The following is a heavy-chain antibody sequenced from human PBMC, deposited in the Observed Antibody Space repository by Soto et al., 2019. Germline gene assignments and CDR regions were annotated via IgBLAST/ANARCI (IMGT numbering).Heavy chain of an antibody. V-gene: IGHV3-66*01. CDR3: ARVFAPTIKLAYYYYYYMDV. CDR2: IYSGGST. CDR1: GFTVSSNY. D-gene: IGHD3-3*01. Sequence: GGSLRLSCAASGFTVSSNYMSWVRQAPGKGLEWVSVIYSGGSTYYADSVKGRLTISRDNSKNTLYLQMNSLRAEDTAVYYCARVFAPTIKLAYYYYYYMDVWGKGTTVTVSS. J-gene: IGHJ6*03.